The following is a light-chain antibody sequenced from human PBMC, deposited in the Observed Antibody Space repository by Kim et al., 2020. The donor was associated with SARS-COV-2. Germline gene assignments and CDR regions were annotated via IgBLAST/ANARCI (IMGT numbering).Light chain of an antibody. CDR2: DAF. V-gene: IGKV3-11*01. CDR3: QQRGNWPLT. CDR1: QSVGNS. Sequence: PGERATLSCRASQSVGNSFAWYQQKPGQPPRLLIYDAFSRATAIPARFSASGSGTDFTLTISSLEPEDFAVYYCQQRGNWPLTFGQGTKVDI. J-gene: IGKJ1*01.